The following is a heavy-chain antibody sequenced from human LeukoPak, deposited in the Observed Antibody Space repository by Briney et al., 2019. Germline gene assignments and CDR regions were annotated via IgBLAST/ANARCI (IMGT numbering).Heavy chain of an antibody. J-gene: IGHJ4*02. CDR3: AKDREEVFDY. CDR1: GFTFSSYG. CDR2: ISYDGSNK. V-gene: IGHV3-30*18. Sequence: GGSLRLSCAASGFTFSSYGMHWVRQAPGKGLEWVAVISYDGSNKYYADSVKGRFTISRDNSKNTLYLQMNSLRAEDTAVYYCAKDREEVFDYWGQGTLVTVSS.